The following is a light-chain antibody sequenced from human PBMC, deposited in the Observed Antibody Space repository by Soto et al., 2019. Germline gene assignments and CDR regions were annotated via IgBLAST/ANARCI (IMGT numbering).Light chain of an antibody. CDR1: QSVNSNY. J-gene: IGKJ5*01. CDR2: GIS. V-gene: IGKV3-20*01. CDR3: QQHGQWPIT. Sequence: EIILTQSPATLSVSPRERATLSCRASQSVNSNYLAWYQQKPGQAPRLLIYGISKRATDIPDRFSGSGSGTEFTLTISSLQPEDFATYYCQQHGQWPITFGQGTRLEI.